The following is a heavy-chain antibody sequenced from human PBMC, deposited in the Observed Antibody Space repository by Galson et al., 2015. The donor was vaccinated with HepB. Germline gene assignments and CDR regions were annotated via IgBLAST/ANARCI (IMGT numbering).Heavy chain of an antibody. CDR2: INPSGGST. CDR1: GYTFTSYY. V-gene: IGHV1-46*01. D-gene: IGHD6-19*01. CDR3: ARGVSSGWRVFYFDY. Sequence: SVKVSCKASGYTFTSYYMYWVRQAPGQGLEWMGIINPSGGSTSYAQKFQGRVTMTRDTSTSTVYMELSSLRSEDTAVYYCARGVSSGWRVFYFDYWGQGTLVTVSS. J-gene: IGHJ4*02.